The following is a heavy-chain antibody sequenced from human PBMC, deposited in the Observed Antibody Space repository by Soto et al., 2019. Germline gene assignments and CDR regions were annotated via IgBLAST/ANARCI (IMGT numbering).Heavy chain of an antibody. J-gene: IGHJ4*02. CDR1: GFTFSSYA. CDR2: ISSNGGST. D-gene: IGHD1-26*01. V-gene: IGHV3-64*04. CDR3: ARDPGRSYGPD. Sequence: PGGSLRLSCSASGFTFSSYAMHWVRQAPGKGLEYVSAISSNGGSTYYTDSVQGRFTISRDNAKNSLYLQMNSLRAEDTAVYYCARDPGRSYGPDWGQGTLVTVSS.